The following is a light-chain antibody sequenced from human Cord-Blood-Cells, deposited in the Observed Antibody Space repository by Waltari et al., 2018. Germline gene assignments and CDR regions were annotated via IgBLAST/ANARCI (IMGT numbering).Light chain of an antibody. CDR2: DAS. CDR1: QSVSSY. V-gene: IGKV3-11*01. Sequence: EIVLTQSPATLSLSPGDRATLSCRASQSVSSYLAWYQQKPGQAPRLLIYDASNRATGFPARFSGSGSGTDFTLTISSLEPEDFAVYYCQQRSNWPPMYTFGQGTKLEIK. CDR3: QQRSNWPPMYT. J-gene: IGKJ2*01.